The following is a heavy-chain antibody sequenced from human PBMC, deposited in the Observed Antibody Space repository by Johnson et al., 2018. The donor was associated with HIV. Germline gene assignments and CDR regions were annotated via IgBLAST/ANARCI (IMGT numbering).Heavy chain of an antibody. D-gene: IGHD1-26*01. J-gene: IGHJ3*02. Sequence: QVQLVESGGGVVQPGRSLRLSCAASGFTFSNSAMHWVRQAPGKGLEWVAVISYDGDNVYYADSVKGRFPISRDNSKNTLYLQMNSLRAEDTAVYYCARVLIVGAPWAFDIWGQGTMVTVSS. CDR1: GFTFSNSA. V-gene: IGHV3-30*14. CDR3: ARVLIVGAPWAFDI. CDR2: ISYDGDNV.